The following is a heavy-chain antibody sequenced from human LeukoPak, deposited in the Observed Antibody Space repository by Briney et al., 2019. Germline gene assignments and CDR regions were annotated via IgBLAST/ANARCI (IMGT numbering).Heavy chain of an antibody. Sequence: GGSLRLSCAASGFTFSSYAMHWVRQAPGKGLEWVAVISYDGSNKYYADSVKGRFTISRDNPKNTLYLQMNSLRAEDTAVYYCARPFYAALRFSNDYWGQGTLVTVSS. D-gene: IGHD3-3*01. V-gene: IGHV3-30-3*01. CDR2: ISYDGSNK. CDR3: ARPFYAALRFSNDY. CDR1: GFTFSSYA. J-gene: IGHJ4*02.